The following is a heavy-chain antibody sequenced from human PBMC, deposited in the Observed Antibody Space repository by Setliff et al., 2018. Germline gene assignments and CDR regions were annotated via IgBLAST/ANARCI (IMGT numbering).Heavy chain of an antibody. D-gene: IGHD3-3*01. V-gene: IGHV3-9*01. Sequence: GGSLRLSCTASGFTFRKHALAWVRQAPGKGLQWVSSVSGSGEIIGYADSVKGRFTFSRDNAKNSLFLEMNSLTVDDTALYYCVRDISSASGILDFWGQGTLVTVSS. CDR2: VSGSGEII. CDR3: VRDISSASGILDF. J-gene: IGHJ4*02. CDR1: GFTFRKHA.